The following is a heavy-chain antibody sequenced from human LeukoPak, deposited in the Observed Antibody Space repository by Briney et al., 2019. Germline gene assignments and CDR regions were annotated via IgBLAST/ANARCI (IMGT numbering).Heavy chain of an antibody. J-gene: IGHJ4*02. Sequence: SETLSLTCAVYGGSFSGYYWSWIRQPPGKGLEWIGEINHSGSTNYNPSLKSRVTISVDTSKNQFSLKLSSVTAADTAVYYCARRVGYCSGGSSYGFLNYWGQGTLVTVSS. V-gene: IGHV4-34*01. CDR3: ARRVGYCSGGSSYGFLNY. CDR2: INHSGST. D-gene: IGHD2-15*01. CDR1: GGSFSGYY.